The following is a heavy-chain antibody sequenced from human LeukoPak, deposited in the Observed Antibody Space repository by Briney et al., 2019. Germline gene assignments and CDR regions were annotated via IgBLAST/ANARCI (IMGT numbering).Heavy chain of an antibody. CDR3: ARETIDSSSSYYYYGMDV. V-gene: IGHV1-18*01. Sequence: ASVKVSCKASGYTFTSYGISWVRQAPGQGLEWMGWISAYNGNTNYAQKLQGRVTMTTDTSTSTAYMELRSLRSDDTAVYYCARETIDSSSSYYYYGMDVWGQGTTVTVSS. J-gene: IGHJ6*02. CDR2: ISAYNGNT. D-gene: IGHD6-6*01. CDR1: GYTFTSYG.